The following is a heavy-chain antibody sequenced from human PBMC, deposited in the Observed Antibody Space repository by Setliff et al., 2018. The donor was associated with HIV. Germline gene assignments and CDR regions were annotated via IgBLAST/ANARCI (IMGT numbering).Heavy chain of an antibody. D-gene: IGHD3-10*01. CDR2: MNPNSGNT. CDR1: GYTFTSYD. V-gene: IGHV1-8*02. Sequence: GASVMVSCKASGYTFTSYDINWVRQATGQGLEWMGWMNPNSGNTGYAQKFQGRVTMTRNTSISTTYMELSSLRSEDTAVYYCARARQQITIFDYWGQGMLVTVSS. J-gene: IGHJ4*02. CDR3: ARARQQITIFDY.